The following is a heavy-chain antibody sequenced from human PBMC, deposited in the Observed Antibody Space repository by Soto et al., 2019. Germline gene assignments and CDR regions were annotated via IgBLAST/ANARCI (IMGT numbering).Heavy chain of an antibody. CDR1: GFTFSSYG. CDR3: AKESSGDYYYYYGMDV. J-gene: IGHJ6*02. V-gene: IGHV3-30*18. CDR2: ISYDGSNK. D-gene: IGHD4-17*01. Sequence: PGGSLRLSCAASGFTFSSYGMHWVRQAPGKGLEWVAVISYDGSNKYYADSVKGRFTISRDNSKNTLYLQMNSLRAEDTAVYYCAKESSGDYYYYYGMDVWGQGTTVTSP.